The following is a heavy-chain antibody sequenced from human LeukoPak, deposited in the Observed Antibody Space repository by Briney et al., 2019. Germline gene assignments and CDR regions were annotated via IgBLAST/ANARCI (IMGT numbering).Heavy chain of an antibody. V-gene: IGHV3-7*01. CDR1: EFSVGSNY. CDR2: INEGGGLT. CDR3: ARVGRNGWDFDH. D-gene: IGHD6-19*01. J-gene: IGHJ4*02. Sequence: GGSLRLSCAASEFSVGSNYMTWVRQAPGKGLEWVTIINEGGGLTFYVDSVKGRFSISRDNSKNSLSLQMSTLRVEDTAMYYCARVGRNGWDFDHWGQGTLVTVSS.